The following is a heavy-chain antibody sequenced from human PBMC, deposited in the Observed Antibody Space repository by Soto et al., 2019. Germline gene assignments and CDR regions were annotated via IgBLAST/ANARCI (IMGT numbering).Heavy chain of an antibody. CDR3: ARVDRGGYAYFDY. CDR2: IYYSGST. Sequence: QVQLQESGPRLVKPSQTLSLTCTVSVGSITRGGYYWTWIRQHPGKGLEWIGYIYYSGSTYYNPSLKSRLTMSVDTSKNQFALKLSSVTVADTAVYYCARVDRGGYAYFDYWGQGTLVTVSS. D-gene: IGHD5-12*01. J-gene: IGHJ4*02. CDR1: VGSITRGGYY. V-gene: IGHV4-31*03.